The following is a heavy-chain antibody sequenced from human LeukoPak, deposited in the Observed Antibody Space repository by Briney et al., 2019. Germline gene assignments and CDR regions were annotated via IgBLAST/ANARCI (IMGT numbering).Heavy chain of an antibody. D-gene: IGHD6-19*01. CDR3: VRAPHAGQWRKSFDY. J-gene: IGHJ4*02. V-gene: IGHV4-34*01. CDR1: GGSFSGYY. Sequence: SETLSLTCAVYGGSFSGYYWSWIRQPPGKGLEWIGEINHSGSTNYNPSLKSRVTISVDTSKNQFSLKLSSVTDANTAVYCCVRAPHAGQWRKSFDYWGQGTLVTVSS. CDR2: INHSGST.